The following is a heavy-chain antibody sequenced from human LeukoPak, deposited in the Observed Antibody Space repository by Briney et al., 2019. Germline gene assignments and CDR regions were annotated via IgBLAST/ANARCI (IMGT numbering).Heavy chain of an antibody. V-gene: IGHV3-33*06. Sequence: GGSLRLSCAGSGFTFSKYGMHWVRQAPGKALEWVAVIWNDGSHENYADSVKGRFTISRDNSENTLYLQMSSLRAEDTAMYFCAKRDAKISGSDSLDIWGQGTMVTVSS. D-gene: IGHD3-10*01. J-gene: IGHJ3*02. CDR3: AKRDAKISGSDSLDI. CDR2: IWNDGSHE. CDR1: GFTFSKYG.